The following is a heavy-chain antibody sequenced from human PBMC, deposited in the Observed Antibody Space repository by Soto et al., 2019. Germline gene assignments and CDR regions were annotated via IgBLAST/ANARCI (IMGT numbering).Heavy chain of an antibody. J-gene: IGHJ3*02. Sequence: GESLKISCKGSGYSFTSYWIGWVGQMPGKGLEWMGIIYPGDSDTRYSPSFQGQVTISADKSISTAYLQWSSLKASDTAMYYCASRDSSSLGAFDIWGKGTMVTVSS. CDR2: IYPGDSDT. D-gene: IGHD6-13*01. CDR1: GYSFTSYW. CDR3: ASRDSSSLGAFDI. V-gene: IGHV5-51*01.